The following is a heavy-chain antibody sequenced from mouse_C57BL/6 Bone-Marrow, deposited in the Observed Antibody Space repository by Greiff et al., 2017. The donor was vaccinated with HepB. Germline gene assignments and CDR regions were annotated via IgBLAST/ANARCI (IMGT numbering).Heavy chain of an antibody. CDR3: ATFPPWFAY. CDR1: GFSLTSYG. Sequence: VKLVESGPGLVQPSQSLSITCTATGFSLTSYGVHWVRQSPGKGLEWLGVIWSGGSTDNNAAFISRLSISKDNSKSQVFYKMSSLQADDTAIYYGATFPPWFAYWGQGTLVTVSA. J-gene: IGHJ3*01. CDR2: IWSGGST. V-gene: IGHV2-2*01.